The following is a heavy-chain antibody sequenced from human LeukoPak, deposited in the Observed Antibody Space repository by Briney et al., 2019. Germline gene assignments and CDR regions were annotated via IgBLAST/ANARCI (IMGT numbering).Heavy chain of an antibody. D-gene: IGHD1-26*01. J-gene: IGHJ4*02. CDR2: INPSGGST. CDR3: ARNGGSGSYEEGDFDY. Sequence: GASVKVSCKASGYTFTSYYMHWVRQAPGQGLEWMGIINPSGGSTSYAQKFQGRVTMTRDTSTSTVYMELSSLRSEDTAVYYCARNGGSGSYEEGDFDYWGQGTLVTVSS. V-gene: IGHV1-46*01. CDR1: GYTFTSYY.